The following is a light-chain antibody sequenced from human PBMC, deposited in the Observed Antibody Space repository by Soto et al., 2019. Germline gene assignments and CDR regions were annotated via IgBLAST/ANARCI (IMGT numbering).Light chain of an antibody. CDR2: GVT. Sequence: QSALTQPASVSGSPGQSITISCTGTSSDIGGHDDVSWYQQHPGKVPKLLLYGVTDRPSGVSDRFSGSKSGNVASLTISGLQAEDEADYYCCSYTSDLTPYVFGTGNKVTVL. J-gene: IGLJ1*01. CDR1: SSDIGGHDD. V-gene: IGLV2-14*03. CDR3: CSYTSDLTPYV.